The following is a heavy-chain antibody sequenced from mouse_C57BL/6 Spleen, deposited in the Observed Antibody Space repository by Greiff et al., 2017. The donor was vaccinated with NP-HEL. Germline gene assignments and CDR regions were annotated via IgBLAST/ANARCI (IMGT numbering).Heavy chain of an antibody. CDR3: ARRGYYVHYFDY. Sequence: QVQLKQPGAELVKPGASVKMSCKASGYTFTSYWITWVKQRPGQGLEWIGDIYPGSGSTNYNEKFKSKATLTVDTSSSTAYMQLSSLTSEDSAVYYCARRGYYVHYFDYWGQGTTLTVSS. V-gene: IGHV1-55*01. CDR2: IYPGSGST. J-gene: IGHJ2*01. D-gene: IGHD2-3*01. CDR1: GYTFTSYW.